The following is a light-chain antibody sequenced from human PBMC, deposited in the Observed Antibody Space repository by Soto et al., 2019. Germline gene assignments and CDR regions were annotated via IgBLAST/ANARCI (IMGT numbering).Light chain of an antibody. CDR2: LEGSGSY. CDR1: SGHSSYI. J-gene: IGLJ3*02. CDR3: ETWDFNTRV. Sequence: QSVLTQSSSASASLGSSVKLTCTLSSGHSSYIIAWHQQQPGKAPRYLMKLEGSGSYNKGSGVPDRFSGSSSGADRYLTISSLQCEDEADYYCETWDFNTRVFGGGTKLTVL. V-gene: IGLV4-60*02.